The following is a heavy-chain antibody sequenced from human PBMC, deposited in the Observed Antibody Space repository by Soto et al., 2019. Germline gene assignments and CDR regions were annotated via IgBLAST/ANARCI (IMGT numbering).Heavy chain of an antibody. V-gene: IGHV3-73*01. CDR3: SRREGVGGRGGGDY. D-gene: IGHD3-3*01. J-gene: IGHJ4*02. CDR2: IRSKANSYAT. Sequence: GGSLRLSCAASGFTFSGSAMHWARQASGKGLEWVGRIRSKANSYATAYAASVKGRFTISRDDSKNTAYLQMNSLKTGGRAVYCWSRREGVGGRGGGDYWGQGTLVTVSS. CDR1: GFTFSGSA.